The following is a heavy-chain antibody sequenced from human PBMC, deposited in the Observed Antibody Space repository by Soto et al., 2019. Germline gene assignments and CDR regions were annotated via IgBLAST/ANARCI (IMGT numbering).Heavy chain of an antibody. CDR2: IYYSGST. V-gene: IGHV4-59*08. CDR3: ATPSIWAGSGYQT. J-gene: IGHJ5*02. D-gene: IGHD3-22*01. Sequence: QVQLQESGPGLVKPSETLSLTCTVSGGSISSYYWSWIRQPPGKGLEWIGYIYYSGSTNYNPSLTSRVTVSVDTSKNQFSLKLSSVTAADPAVYYCATPSIWAGSGYQTWGQGTLVTVSS. CDR1: GGSISSYY.